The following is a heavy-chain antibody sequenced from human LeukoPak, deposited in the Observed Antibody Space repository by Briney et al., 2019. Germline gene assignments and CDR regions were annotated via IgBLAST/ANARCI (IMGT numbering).Heavy chain of an antibody. CDR2: INSDGSST. V-gene: IGHV3-74*01. D-gene: IGHD4-23*01. Sequence: GGSLRLSCAASGFTFSRYWMHWVRQAPGKGLVWVSRINSDGSSTSYADSVKGRFTISRDNAKNTLYLQMNSLRAEDTAVCYCTRVIYGGNHRDAFDIWGQGTMVTVSS. CDR1: GFTFSRYW. J-gene: IGHJ3*02. CDR3: TRVIYGGNHRDAFDI.